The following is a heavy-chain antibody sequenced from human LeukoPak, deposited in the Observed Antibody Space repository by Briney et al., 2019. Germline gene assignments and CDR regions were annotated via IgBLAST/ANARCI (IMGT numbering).Heavy chain of an antibody. CDR3: ARSVVVVAASNYYYYMDV. CDR2: IYYSGST. Sequence: SETLSLTCTASGGSISSSSYYWGWIRQPPGKGLEWIGSIYYSGSTYYNPSLKSRVTISVDTSKNQFSLKLSSVTAADTAVYYCARSVVVVAASNYYYYMDVWGKGTTVTVSS. V-gene: IGHV4-39*07. J-gene: IGHJ6*03. CDR1: GGSISSSSYY. D-gene: IGHD2-15*01.